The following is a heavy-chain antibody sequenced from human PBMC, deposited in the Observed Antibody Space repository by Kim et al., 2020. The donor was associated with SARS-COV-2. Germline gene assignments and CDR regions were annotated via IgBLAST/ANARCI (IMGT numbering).Heavy chain of an antibody. CDR3: AKNMGSSSWYARYYGMGV. Sequence: GGSLRLSCAASGFTFSSYAMSWVRQAPGKRLEWVSGISGSSDSTYYADSVKGRFTISRDNSKNTLYLQMNSLRVEDTAVYYCAKNMGSSSWYARYYGMGVWGQGTTVTVSS. J-gene: IGHJ6*02. V-gene: IGHV3-23*01. CDR1: GFTFSSYA. D-gene: IGHD6-13*01. CDR2: ISGSSDST.